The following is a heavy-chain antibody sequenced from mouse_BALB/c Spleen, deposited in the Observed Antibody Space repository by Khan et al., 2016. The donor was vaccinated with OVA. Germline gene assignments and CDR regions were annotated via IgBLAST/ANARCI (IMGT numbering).Heavy chain of an antibody. D-gene: IGHD1-2*01. V-gene: IGHV1S29*02. CDR1: GYTFTDFN. Sequence: VQLKQSGPELVKPGASVKISCKASGYTFTDFNLDWVKQSHGKSLEWIGYIFPNNGGTGYNQKFKTKATLTVDNFSSTAYMEFRSLTSEDSAVYYCARSGYGSFGFWGQGTLVTVSA. CDR3: ARSGYGSFGF. CDR2: IFPNNGGT. J-gene: IGHJ3*01.